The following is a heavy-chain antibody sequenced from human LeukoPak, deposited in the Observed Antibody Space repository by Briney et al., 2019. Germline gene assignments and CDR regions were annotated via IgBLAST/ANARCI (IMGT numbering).Heavy chain of an antibody. V-gene: IGHV1-2*02. CDR2: INPNSGGT. J-gene: IGHJ4*02. CDR3: ARGGSFGLKANLDS. Sequence: ASVKVSCKASGYTFTGYYMHWVRQAPGQGLEWMGWINPNSGGTNYAQKFQARVTMTRDTSVSTAYMELSSLSSEDTAVYYCARGGSFGLKANLDSWGQGTLVTVSS. CDR1: GYTFTGYY. D-gene: IGHD3/OR15-3a*01.